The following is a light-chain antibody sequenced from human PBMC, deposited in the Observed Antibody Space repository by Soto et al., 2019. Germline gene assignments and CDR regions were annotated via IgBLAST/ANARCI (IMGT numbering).Light chain of an antibody. CDR3: QQSYNTPRT. CDR1: QSISNY. J-gene: IGKJ1*01. V-gene: IGKV1-39*01. CDR2: AAS. Sequence: DLQMTQSPSSLSASVGDRVSITCRASQSISNYLNWYQQKPGKAPKVLIYAASSLQSGVPSRFSGSGSGTDFTLTISSLQPEDFATYYCQQSYNTPRTFGQGTKVEIK.